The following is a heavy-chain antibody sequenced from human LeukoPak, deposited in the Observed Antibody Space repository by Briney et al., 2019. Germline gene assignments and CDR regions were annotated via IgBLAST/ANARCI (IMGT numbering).Heavy chain of an antibody. V-gene: IGHV3-23*01. D-gene: IGHD3-9*01. CDR3: TKQGRDWLRDYYYYMDV. Sequence: PGGSLRLSCAASGFTFSSYGMSWVRQAPGKGLEWVSTIGGRGGSTYYADSVKGRFTISRDNSKNTLYLQMNGLRAEDTAVYYCTKQGRDWLRDYYYYMDVWGKGTTVTISS. CDR1: GFTFSSYG. J-gene: IGHJ6*03. CDR2: IGGRGGST.